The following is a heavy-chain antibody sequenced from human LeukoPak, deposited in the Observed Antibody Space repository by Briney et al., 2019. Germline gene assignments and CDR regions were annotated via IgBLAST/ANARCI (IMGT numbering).Heavy chain of an antibody. V-gene: IGHV3-53*05. CDR3: AIAAAATEAFDI. CDR1: GFTVSSNY. J-gene: IGHJ3*02. D-gene: IGHD6-13*01. CDR2: IYSGGST. Sequence: SGGSLRLSCAASGFTVSSNYMSWVRQAPGKGLEWVSVIYSGGSTYYADSVKGRFTISRGNSKNTLYFQMNSLRAEDTAVYYCAIAAAATEAFDIWGQGTMVTVSA.